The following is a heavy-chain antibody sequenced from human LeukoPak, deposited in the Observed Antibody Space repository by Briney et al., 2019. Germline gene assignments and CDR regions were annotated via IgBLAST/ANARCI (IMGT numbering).Heavy chain of an antibody. J-gene: IGHJ6*03. CDR1: GFTFSSYW. V-gene: IGHV3-21*01. CDR2: IFRSSSYI. Sequence: GGSLRLSCAASGFTFSSYWMSWVRQAPGKGLEWVSFIFRSSSYIYYADSVKGRFTISRDNAKNSLYLQMNSLRAEDTAVYYCARAVGDTRVIDYYYYYMDVWGKGTTVTVSS. D-gene: IGHD1-26*01. CDR3: ARAVGDTRVIDYYYYYMDV.